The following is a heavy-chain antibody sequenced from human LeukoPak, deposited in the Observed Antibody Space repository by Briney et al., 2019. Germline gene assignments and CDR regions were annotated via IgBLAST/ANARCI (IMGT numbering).Heavy chain of an antibody. CDR3: AKDIFPERPSGYFDY. D-gene: IGHD2-21*01. Sequence: PGGSLRLSCAASGFTFDDYAMHWVRQAPGKGLEWVSGISWNSGSIGYADSVKGRFTTSRDNAKNSLYLQMNSLRAEDTALYYCAKDIFPERPSGYFDYWGQGTLVTVSS. CDR2: ISWNSGSI. J-gene: IGHJ4*02. CDR1: GFTFDDYA. V-gene: IGHV3-9*01.